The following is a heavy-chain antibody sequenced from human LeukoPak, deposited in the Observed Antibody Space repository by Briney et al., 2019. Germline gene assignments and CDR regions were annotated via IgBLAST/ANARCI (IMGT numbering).Heavy chain of an antibody. CDR3: ARHRAEMATITDDTFDM. CDR2: IYNSGNN. J-gene: IGHJ3*02. Sequence: SETLSLTCTVSGGSISSDYWQWIRQPPGKGLEWVGYIYNSGNNHYNSSLKSRVTMSIDASKNQFSLRLSSMTAADTAVYYCARHRAEMATITDDTFDMWGQGTMVTVSS. D-gene: IGHD5-24*01. V-gene: IGHV4-59*08. CDR1: GGSISSDY.